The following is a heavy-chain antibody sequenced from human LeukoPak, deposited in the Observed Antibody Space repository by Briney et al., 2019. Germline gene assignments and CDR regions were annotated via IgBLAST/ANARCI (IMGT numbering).Heavy chain of an antibody. CDR1: GGSIDGSSYY. J-gene: IGHJ6*03. V-gene: IGHV4-61*02. D-gene: IGHD3-3*01. CDR2: IYTSGST. Sequence: SETLSLTCTVSGGSIDGSSYYWSWVRQPAGEGLEWIGRIYTSGSTNYNPSLKSRVTISVDTSKNQFSLELSSVTAADTAVYYCARSITIFGVVIARDYYMDVWGKGTTVTVSS. CDR3: ARSITIFGVVIARDYYMDV.